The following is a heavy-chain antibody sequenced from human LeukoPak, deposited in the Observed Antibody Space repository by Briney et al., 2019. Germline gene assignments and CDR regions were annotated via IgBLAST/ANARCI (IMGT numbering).Heavy chain of an antibody. CDR1: GYTFTGYY. V-gene: IGHV1-2*02. J-gene: IGHJ4*02. D-gene: IGHD3-22*01. CDR2: ISPKSGVT. CDR3: ARAVGDYYETSVFQAY. Sequence: ASVKVSCKASGYTFTGYYIHWVRQASGQGLEWMGWISPKSGVTNYAQKFQGRVNMTRDTSISTAYMEVSRPTSDDTALFYCARAVGDYYETSVFQAYWGQGTLVIVSS.